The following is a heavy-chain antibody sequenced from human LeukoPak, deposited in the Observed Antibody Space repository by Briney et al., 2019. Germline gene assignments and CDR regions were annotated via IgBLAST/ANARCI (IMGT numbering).Heavy chain of an antibody. Sequence: GRSLRLSCAASGFTFSSYGMHWVRQAPGKGLEWGAVISYDGSNKYYADSVKGRFTISRDNSKNTLYLQMNSLSAEAAAVDYCAKDFRTVYSTSSAPDYWGQGTLVTVSS. D-gene: IGHD6-6*01. J-gene: IGHJ4*02. CDR1: GFTFSSYG. CDR2: ISYDGSNK. V-gene: IGHV3-30*18. CDR3: AKDFRTVYSTSSAPDY.